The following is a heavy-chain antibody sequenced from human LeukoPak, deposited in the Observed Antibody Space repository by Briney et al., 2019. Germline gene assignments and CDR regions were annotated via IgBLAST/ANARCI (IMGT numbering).Heavy chain of an antibody. D-gene: IGHD3-10*01. CDR2: IYTSGST. V-gene: IGHV4-4*07. CDR1: GGSISSYY. J-gene: IGHJ4*02. CDR3: ARAILWFGDGGPYYFDY. Sequence: SXTLSLTCTVSGGSISSYYWSWIRQPAGKGLEWIGRIYTSGSTNYNPSLKSRVTMSVDTSKNQFSLKLSSVTAADTAVYYCARAILWFGDGGPYYFDYWGQGTLVTVSS.